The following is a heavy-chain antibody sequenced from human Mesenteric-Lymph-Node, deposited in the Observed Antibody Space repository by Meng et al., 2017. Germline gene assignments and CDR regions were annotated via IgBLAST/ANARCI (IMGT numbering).Heavy chain of an antibody. J-gene: IGHJ5*02. D-gene: IGHD1-14*01. Sequence: VRVVESGDGVKKPGSSVKVPGQASVGTFSSYAVSWVRQAPGQGLEWMGCIDTNTGNPTYAQGFTGRFVFSLVTSVSTAYLQISSLKAEDTAVYYCARDRNWNNWFDPWGQGTLVTVSS. V-gene: IGHV7-4-1*02. CDR3: ARDRNWNNWFDP. CDR2: IDTNTGNP. CDR1: VGTFSSYA.